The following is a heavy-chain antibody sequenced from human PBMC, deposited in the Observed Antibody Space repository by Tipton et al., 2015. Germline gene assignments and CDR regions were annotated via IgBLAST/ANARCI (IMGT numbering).Heavy chain of an antibody. CDR1: GGSITSYY. V-gene: IGHV4-59*01. Sequence: TLSLTCNVSGGSITSYYWSWIRQSPGEGLEWIGYIYYSGSTNYNPSLRSRVAMSMDTSKNQFSLTLNSVAAADTAVYYCARDLEHGMDVWGHGTTVTVSS. D-gene: IGHD5-24*01. J-gene: IGHJ6*02. CDR3: ARDLEHGMDV. CDR2: IYYSGST.